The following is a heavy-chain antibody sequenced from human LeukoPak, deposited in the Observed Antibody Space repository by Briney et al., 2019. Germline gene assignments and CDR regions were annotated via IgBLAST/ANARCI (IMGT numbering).Heavy chain of an antibody. CDR1: GYSIGNGYY. V-gene: IGHV4-38-2*01. J-gene: IGHJ4*02. CDR3: ARHYNNYILRPFDY. Sequence: SETLSLTCAVSGYSIGNGYYWAWIRPPPGKGLEWIGSAYHSGTTYYNPSLQSRLTLSVDTSKNYFSLRLTSVTAADTAVYYCARHYNNYILRPFDYWGQGALVTVSS. D-gene: IGHD4-11*01. CDR2: AYHSGTT.